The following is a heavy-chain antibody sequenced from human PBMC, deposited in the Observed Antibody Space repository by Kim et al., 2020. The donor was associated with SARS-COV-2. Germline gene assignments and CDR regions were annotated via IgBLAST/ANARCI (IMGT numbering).Heavy chain of an antibody. CDR3: ARLQSSGYGRYYGMDV. Sequence: SETLSLTCAVYGGSFSGYYWSWIRQPPGKGLEWIGEINHSGSTNYNPSLKSRVTISVDTSKNQFSLKLSSVTAADTAVYYCARLQSSGYGRYYGMDVWGQGTTVTVSS. CDR2: INHSGST. CDR1: GGSFSGYY. V-gene: IGHV4-34*01. J-gene: IGHJ6*02. D-gene: IGHD5-12*01.